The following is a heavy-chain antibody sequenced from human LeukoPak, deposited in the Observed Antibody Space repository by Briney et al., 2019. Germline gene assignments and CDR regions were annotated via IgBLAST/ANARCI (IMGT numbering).Heavy chain of an antibody. D-gene: IGHD3-22*01. J-gene: IGHJ4*02. CDR3: ARHDYYDSSGSSRGFDY. CDR1: GGSISSYY. CDR2: IYYSGST. Sequence: TPSETLSLTCTVSGGSISSYYWSWIRQPPGKGLEWIGYIYYSGSTNYNPSLKSRVTISVDTSKNQFSLKLSSVTAADTAVYYCARHDYYDSSGSSRGFDYWGRGTLVTVSS. V-gene: IGHV4-59*08.